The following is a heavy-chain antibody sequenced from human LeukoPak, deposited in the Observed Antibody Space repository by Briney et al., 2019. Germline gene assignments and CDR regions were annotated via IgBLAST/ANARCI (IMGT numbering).Heavy chain of an antibody. Sequence: PGGSLRLSCAASGLTFSSYWMSWVRQAPGKGLEWVANIKQDGSEKYYVDSVKGRFTISRDNAKNSLYLQMSSLRAEDTAVYYCARGHYYDSSGQDSPLDYWGQGTLVTVSS. CDR2: IKQDGSEK. CDR1: GLTFSSYW. V-gene: IGHV3-7*01. J-gene: IGHJ4*02. D-gene: IGHD3-22*01. CDR3: ARGHYYDSSGQDSPLDY.